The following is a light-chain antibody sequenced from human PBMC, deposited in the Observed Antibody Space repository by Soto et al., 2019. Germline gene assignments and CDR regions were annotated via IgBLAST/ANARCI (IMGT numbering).Light chain of an antibody. CDR3: QQYNSYWT. V-gene: IGKV1-5*03. CDR1: QSISSW. Sequence: SQMTQSPSTLSASVGDRVTITCRASQSISSWLAWYQQKAGKAPKLLIYKASSLESGVPSRFSGSGSGTEFTLTISSLQPDDFATYYCQQYNSYWTFGQGTKVEIK. CDR2: KAS. J-gene: IGKJ1*01.